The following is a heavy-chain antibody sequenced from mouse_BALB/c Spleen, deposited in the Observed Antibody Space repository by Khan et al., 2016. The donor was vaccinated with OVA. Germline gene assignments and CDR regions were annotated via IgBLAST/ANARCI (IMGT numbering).Heavy chain of an antibody. CDR3: ARGNSYGDYVDY. V-gene: IGHV3-2*02. J-gene: IGHJ2*01. CDR2: ISYSGVT. Sequence: QLEESGPGLVKPSQSLSLTCTVTGYSIPSGYAWNWIRQFPGNKLAWMGYISYSGVTSYPPSLKSRISITRDTSKNQFFLQLTSVTTEDTATYYCARGNSYGDYVDYWGQGTTLTVSS. D-gene: IGHD2-13*01. CDR1: GYSIPSGYA.